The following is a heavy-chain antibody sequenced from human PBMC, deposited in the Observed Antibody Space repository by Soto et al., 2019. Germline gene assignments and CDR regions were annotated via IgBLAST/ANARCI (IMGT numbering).Heavy chain of an antibody. D-gene: IGHD3-10*01. Sequence: SVKVSCKASGFTFTSSAVQWVRQARGQRLEWIGWIVVGSGNTNYAQKFQERVTITRDMSTSTAYMELSSLRSEDTAVYYCAADHNGSGSYFGYGMDVWGQGTTVTVSS. CDR3: AADHNGSGSYFGYGMDV. J-gene: IGHJ6*02. CDR1: GFTFTSSA. CDR2: IVVGSGNT. V-gene: IGHV1-58*01.